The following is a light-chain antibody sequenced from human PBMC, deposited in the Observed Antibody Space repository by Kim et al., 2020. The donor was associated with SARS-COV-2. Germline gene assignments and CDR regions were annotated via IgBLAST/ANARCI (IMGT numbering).Light chain of an antibody. CDR2: GAS. CDR1: QSVSSSY. CDR3: QQYGGSPLYT. V-gene: IGKV3-20*01. Sequence: EIVLTQSPGTLSLSPGERATLSCRASQSVSSSYLAWYQQKPGQAPRLLIYGASSRATGIPDRFSGSGAGTDFTLTISRLEPEEFAVYYCQQYGGSPLYTFGQGTKLEI. J-gene: IGKJ2*01.